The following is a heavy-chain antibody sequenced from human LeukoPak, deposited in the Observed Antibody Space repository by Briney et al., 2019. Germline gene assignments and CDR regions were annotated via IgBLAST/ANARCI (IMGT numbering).Heavy chain of an antibody. D-gene: IGHD3-16*02. Sequence: GGSLRLSCAASGFTFSSDDMHWVRQATGKGLEWVSAIGTAGDTYYPGSVKGRFTISRENAKNSLYLQMNSLRAGDTAVYYCARGGITFGGVIVLGMDVWGQGTTVTVSS. CDR3: ARGGITFGGVIVLGMDV. J-gene: IGHJ6*02. V-gene: IGHV3-13*01. CDR2: IGTAGDT. CDR1: GFTFSSDD.